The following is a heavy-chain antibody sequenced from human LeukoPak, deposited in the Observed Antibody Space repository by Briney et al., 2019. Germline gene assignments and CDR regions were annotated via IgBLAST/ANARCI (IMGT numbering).Heavy chain of an antibody. CDR1: GGTFSSYA. CDR3: ARSPSQYYDFWSGYQQWDY. D-gene: IGHD3-3*01. J-gene: IGHJ4*02. CDR2: IIPIFGTA. V-gene: IGHV1-69*05. Sequence: SVKVSCKASGGTFSSYAISWVRQAPGQGLEWMGGIIPIFGTANYAQKFQGRVTITTNESTSTAYMELSSLRSEDTAVYYCARSPSQYYDFWSGYQQWDYWGQGTLVTVSS.